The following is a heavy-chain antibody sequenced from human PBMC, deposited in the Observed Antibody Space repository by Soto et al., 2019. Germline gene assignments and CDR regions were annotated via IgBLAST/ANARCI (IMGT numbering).Heavy chain of an antibody. D-gene: IGHD3-9*01. J-gene: IGHJ2*01. CDR3: ARDWLRRDDILTPSWNFNL. CDR1: GFSLSGYE. V-gene: IGHV3-48*03. CDR2: ISGSGSTI. Sequence: EEILVESGGGLVQPGGSLRLSCAASGFSLSGYEMNWVRQAPGRGLEWVAYISGSGSTIYYAESVKGRFTISRDDASNLLSLQMNSLRGEDTAVYYCARDWLRRDDILTPSWNFNLWGQGTLVTAS.